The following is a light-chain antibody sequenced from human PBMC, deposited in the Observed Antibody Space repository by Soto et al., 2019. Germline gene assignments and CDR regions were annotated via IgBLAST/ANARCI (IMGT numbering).Light chain of an antibody. CDR3: QQYNRPT. J-gene: IGKJ1*01. CDR2: KAS. V-gene: IGKV1-5*03. CDR1: QSISSW. Sequence: DIQMTQSPSTLSASVGDRVTITCRASQSISSWLAWYQQKPGKAPKLLIYKASSLESGVPSRFSGSGSGTEFTLTISSLQPDDFATYYCQQYNRPTFVQGTKVEIK.